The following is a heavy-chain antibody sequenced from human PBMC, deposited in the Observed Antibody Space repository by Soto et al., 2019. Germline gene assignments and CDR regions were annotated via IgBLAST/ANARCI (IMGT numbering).Heavy chain of an antibody. Sequence: PSETLSLTCTVSGGSISSYYWSWIRQPPGKGLEWIGYVFYRGSTYYSPSLKSRVSIPVDTSKNQFSLQLSSVTAADTAVYYCARHEVGSIYFDFWGQGILVTVSS. CDR1: GGSISSYY. CDR2: VFYRGST. J-gene: IGHJ4*02. V-gene: IGHV4-59*08. D-gene: IGHD1-26*01. CDR3: ARHEVGSIYFDF.